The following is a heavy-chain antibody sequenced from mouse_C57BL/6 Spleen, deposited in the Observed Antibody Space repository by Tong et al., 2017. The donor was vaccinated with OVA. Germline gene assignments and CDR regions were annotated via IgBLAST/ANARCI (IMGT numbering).Heavy chain of an antibody. J-gene: IGHJ1*03. CDR3: ARRSGYFDV. Sequence: EVQLQESGPELVKPGASVKISCKASGYSFTGYYMNWVKQSPEKSLEWIGEINPSTGGTTYNQKFKAKATLTADKSSSTAYMELRSLTSEDSAVYYCARRSGYFDVWGTGTTVTVSS. CDR2: INPSTGGT. CDR1: GYSFTGYY. V-gene: IGHV1-42*01.